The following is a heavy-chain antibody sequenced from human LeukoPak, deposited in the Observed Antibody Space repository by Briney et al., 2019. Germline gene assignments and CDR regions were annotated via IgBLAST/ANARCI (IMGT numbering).Heavy chain of an antibody. CDR3: ARDISSGYLDY. Sequence: GGSLRLSCSASGFVFSDYPLHWIRQSPGKGPEWVAVISFDGSHQYYADSVKGRFTISRDNSRNTLYVQMNSLRAEDTAVYYCARDISSGYLDYWGQGTLVTVSS. CDR2: ISFDGSHQ. V-gene: IGHV3-30*07. J-gene: IGHJ4*02. CDR1: GFVFSDYP. D-gene: IGHD3-22*01.